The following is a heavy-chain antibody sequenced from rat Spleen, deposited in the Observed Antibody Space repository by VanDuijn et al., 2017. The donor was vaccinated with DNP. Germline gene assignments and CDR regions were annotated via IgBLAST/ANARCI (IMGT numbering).Heavy chain of an antibody. J-gene: IGHJ3*01. CDR2: IFYAGTTT. CDR1: GLTFSDYN. V-gene: IGHV5-7*01. Sequence: EVQLVESGGGLVQPGRSLKLSCAASGLTFSDYNMAWVRQAPKKGLEWVATIFYAGTTTYYRGSVKGRFTISRDNAKSTLYLQMDSLRSEDTATYYCARRGHTTGLNWFTYWGQGTLVTVSS. D-gene: IGHD1-9*01. CDR3: ARRGHTTGLNWFTY.